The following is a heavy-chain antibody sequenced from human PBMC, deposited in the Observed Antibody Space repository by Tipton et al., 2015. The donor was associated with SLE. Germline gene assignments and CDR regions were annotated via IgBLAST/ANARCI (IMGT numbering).Heavy chain of an antibody. CDR1: GGSISSYY. J-gene: IGHJ4*02. CDR2: IYYSGST. D-gene: IGHD3-3*01. CDR3: ARNTFWSGYQYYFDY. V-gene: IGHV4-59*05. Sequence: TLSLTCTVSGGSISSYYWSWIRQPPGKGLEWIGSIYYSGSTYYNPSLKSRVTISVDTSKNQFSLKLSSVTAADTAVYYCARNTFWSGYQYYFDYWGQGTLVTVSS.